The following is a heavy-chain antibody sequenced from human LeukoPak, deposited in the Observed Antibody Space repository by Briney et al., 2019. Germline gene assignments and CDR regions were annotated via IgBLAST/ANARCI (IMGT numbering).Heavy chain of an antibody. J-gene: IGHJ4*02. V-gene: IGHV3-7*01. Sequence: GGSLSLSCAASGLTFSNYNMKWVRQAPGKGLECLANIKEDGSETYYADSVKGRFTISRDNPKNLLFLQINSLRVEDTAVYYCARETPRRGETRDGYRWGQGTLVTVSS. CDR2: IKEDGSET. CDR1: GLTFSNYN. D-gene: IGHD5-24*01. CDR3: ARETPRRGETRDGYR.